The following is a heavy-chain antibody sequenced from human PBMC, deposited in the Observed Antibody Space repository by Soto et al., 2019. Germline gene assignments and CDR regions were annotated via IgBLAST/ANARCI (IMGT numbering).Heavy chain of an antibody. V-gene: IGHV3-30*04. CDR3: ARDHEILGTGTRSEGYCGMDV. J-gene: IGHJ6*02. CDR2: IATDAGTK. Sequence: GGSLRLSCAASGFTFSSFTMHWVRQAPGKGLEWVSYIATDAGTKHYPDSVRGRFTISRDNSKNTLYLQMNSLRAEDTAVYYCARDHEILGTGTRSEGYCGMDVWGQGTPVTVSS. CDR1: GFTFSSFT. D-gene: IGHD1-7*01.